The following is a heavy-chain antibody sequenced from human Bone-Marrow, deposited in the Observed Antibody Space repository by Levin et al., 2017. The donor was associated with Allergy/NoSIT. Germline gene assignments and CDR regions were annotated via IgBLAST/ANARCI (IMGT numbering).Heavy chain of an antibody. D-gene: IGHD3-3*01. CDR3: ARTGGTLLEWPAYDY. V-gene: IGHV4-30-4*01. J-gene: IGHJ4*02. CDR1: GGSIRSGDDY. CDR2: ISNSGST. Sequence: TASETLSLTCSVSGGSIRSGDDYWSWIRQPPGEGLEWIGYISNSGSTYYNPSLKSRLTISVDTSKNQIPLKLRAVTAADTAVYYCARTGGTLLEWPAYDYWGQGALVTVSS.